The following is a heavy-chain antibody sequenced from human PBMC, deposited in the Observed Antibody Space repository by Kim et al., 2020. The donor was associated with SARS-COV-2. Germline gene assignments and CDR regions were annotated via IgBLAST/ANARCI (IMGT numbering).Heavy chain of an antibody. V-gene: IGHV1-69*13. D-gene: IGHD3-22*01. CDR2: IIPIFGTA. CDR1: GGTFSSYA. J-gene: IGHJ4*02. CDR3: AKSPYYYDSSGYSYYFDY. Sequence: SVKVSCKASGGTFSSYAISWVRKAPGQGLEWMGGIIPIFGTANYAQKFQGRVTITADESTSTAYMELSSLRSEDTAVYYCAKSPYYYDSSGYSYYFDYWGQGTLVTVSS.